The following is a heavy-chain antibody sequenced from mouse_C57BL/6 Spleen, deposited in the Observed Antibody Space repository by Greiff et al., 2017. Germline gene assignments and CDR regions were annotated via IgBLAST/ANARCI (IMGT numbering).Heavy chain of an antibody. Sequence: QVQLQQSGAELVRPGTSVKVSCKSSGYAFTNYLIEWLKHRPGQGLEWIGVITPGSGGTNYNEKFKGKATLTADKSSSTAYMQLSSLTSEDSAVDFCARYGTTVVPYAMDYWSQGTSVTVFS. CDR3: ARYGTTVVPYAMDY. V-gene: IGHV1-54*01. D-gene: IGHD1-1*01. J-gene: IGHJ4*01. CDR1: GYAFTNYL. CDR2: ITPGSGGT.